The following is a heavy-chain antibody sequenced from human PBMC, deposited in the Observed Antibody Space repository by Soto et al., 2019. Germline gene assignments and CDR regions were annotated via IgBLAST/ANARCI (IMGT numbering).Heavy chain of an antibody. CDR2: IFYDGFNE. Sequence: QVPLVESGGGVVQPGTSLRLSCAASGFTFRQYGMHWVCQAPGKGLEWVAVIFYDGFNEYYADSVRGRFTVSRDNSANRVYLQMNSLRVEDTAVYYGVRGWGSGVHLSCLDLWGQGTAVVVSS. CDR3: VRGWGSGVHLSCLDL. J-gene: IGHJ3*01. D-gene: IGHD6-19*01. CDR1: GFTFRQYG. V-gene: IGHV3-33*01.